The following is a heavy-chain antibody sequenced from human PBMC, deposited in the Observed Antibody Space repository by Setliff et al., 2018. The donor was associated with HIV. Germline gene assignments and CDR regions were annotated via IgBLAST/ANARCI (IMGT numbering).Heavy chain of an antibody. J-gene: IGHJ6*02. Sequence: SETLSLTCTVSGASFTSYYWSWIRQPPGKGLEWIGLIYYSGATRYNPDLKSRVTISLDTSKNQFSLRLISVTAADTAIYYCARDPGQWLVKGGMDVWGQGIAVTVSS. D-gene: IGHD6-19*01. CDR1: GASFTSYY. CDR3: ARDPGQWLVKGGMDV. V-gene: IGHV4-59*01. CDR2: IYYSGAT.